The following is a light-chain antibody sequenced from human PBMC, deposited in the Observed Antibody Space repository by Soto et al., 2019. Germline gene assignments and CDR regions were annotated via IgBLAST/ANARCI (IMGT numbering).Light chain of an antibody. Sequence: QSALTQPASVSGSPGQSITISCTGTSSDVGSYNLVSWYQQHPGKAPKLMIYEVSKRSSGVSNRFSGAKSGNTASLTISGLQAEDEADDYCWSYAGSSTYVFGTGSKVTVL. CDR3: WSYAGSSTYV. J-gene: IGLJ1*01. CDR2: EVS. V-gene: IGLV2-23*02. CDR1: SSDVGSYNL.